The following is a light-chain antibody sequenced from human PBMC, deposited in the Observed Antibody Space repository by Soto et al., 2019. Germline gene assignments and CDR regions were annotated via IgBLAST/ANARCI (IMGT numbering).Light chain of an antibody. CDR2: QVS. Sequence: QSVLTQPPSVSGSPGQSVTISWTGTSSDVGSYNRVSWYQQPPGTAPKLMICQVSNRPSGVPDRFSGSKSGNTASLTISGLQAEDEADYYCSSYTSSGTWVFGGGTKLTVL. J-gene: IGLJ3*02. CDR3: SSYTSSGTWV. V-gene: IGLV2-18*02. CDR1: SSDVGSYNR.